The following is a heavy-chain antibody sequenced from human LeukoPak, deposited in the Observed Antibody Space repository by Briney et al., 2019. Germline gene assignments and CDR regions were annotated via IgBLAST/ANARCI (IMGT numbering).Heavy chain of an antibody. CDR2: ISPTGSTT. J-gene: IGHJ4*02. CDR1: GFSFSGHW. CDR3: AQGLRSTWSGFAF. D-gene: IGHD6-13*01. V-gene: IGHV3-74*01. Sequence: PGGSLRLSCAASGFSFSGHWMHWARQLPGKGLVWVSRISPTGSTTSYADSVKGRFTVSRDNAKNTLYLQVNNLRAEDTAVYYWAQGLRSTWSGFAFWGQGTLLTVSS.